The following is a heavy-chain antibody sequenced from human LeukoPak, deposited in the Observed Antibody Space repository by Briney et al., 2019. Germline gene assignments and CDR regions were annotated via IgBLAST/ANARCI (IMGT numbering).Heavy chain of an antibody. J-gene: IGHJ4*02. D-gene: IGHD3-22*01. CDR2: INSDGSIT. CDR3: ARYSSGYYGVY. CDR1: GFTFSDSW. Sequence: GGSLRLSCAVSGFTFSDSWMHWVRQAPGKGLVWVSRINSDGSITAYADSVKGRFTISRDTSRSTLYLQMNSLRAEDTAVYYCARYSSGYYGVYWGQGTLVTVSS. V-gene: IGHV3-74*01.